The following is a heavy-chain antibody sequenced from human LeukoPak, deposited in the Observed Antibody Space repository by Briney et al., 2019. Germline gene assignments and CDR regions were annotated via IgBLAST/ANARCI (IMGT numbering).Heavy chain of an antibody. CDR2: INSDGSTT. V-gene: IGHV3-74*03. CDR3: AKVYHWGLTPTPFDY. J-gene: IGHJ4*02. D-gene: IGHD7-27*01. Sequence: HAGGSLRLSCAASGFTFSSYWMHWVRQAPGKGLVWVSRINSDGSTTTYADSVKGRFTISRDNAKNTLYLQMNSLRAEDTAVYYCAKVYHWGLTPTPFDYWGQGTLVTVSS. CDR1: GFTFSSYW.